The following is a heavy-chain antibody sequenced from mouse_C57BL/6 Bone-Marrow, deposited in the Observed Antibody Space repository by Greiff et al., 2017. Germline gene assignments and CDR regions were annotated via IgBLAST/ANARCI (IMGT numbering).Heavy chain of an antibody. CDR3: ARVITTVVAIGDYFDY. CDR2: IDPSDSYT. V-gene: IGHV1-69*01. J-gene: IGHJ2*01. D-gene: IGHD1-1*01. CDR1: GYTFTSYW. Sequence: QVQLKQPGAELVMPGASVKLSCKASGYTFTSYWMHWVKQRPGQGLEWIGEIDPSDSYTNYNQKFKGKSTLTVDKSSSTAYMQLSSLTSEDSAVYDCARVITTVVAIGDYFDYWGQGTTLTVSS.